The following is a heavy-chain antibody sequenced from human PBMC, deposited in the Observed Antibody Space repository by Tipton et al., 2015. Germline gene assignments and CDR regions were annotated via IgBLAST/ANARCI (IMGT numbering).Heavy chain of an antibody. D-gene: IGHD4-23*01. CDR2: IYSSGST. V-gene: IGHV4-59*01. J-gene: IGHJ4*02. Sequence: TLSLTCTVSGGSISGNYWTWIRQPPGKGLEWIGYIYSSGSTNYNPSLKSRVTISVDTSKNQFSLKLNSVTAADTAVYYCARTRGRHGGLFDSWGQGILVTVSS. CDR1: GGSISGNY. CDR3: ARTRGRHGGLFDS.